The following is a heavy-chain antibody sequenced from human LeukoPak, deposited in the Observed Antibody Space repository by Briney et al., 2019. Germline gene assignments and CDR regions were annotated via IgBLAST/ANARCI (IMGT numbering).Heavy chain of an antibody. V-gene: IGHV1-69*06. Sequence: GVSVEVSCKASGGTFSSYAISWVRQAPGQGLGWMGGIIPIFGTANYAQKFQGRVTITADKSTSTAYMELSSLRSDDTAVYYCARASGYDPYYYYYMDVWGKGTTVTVSS. CDR1: GGTFSSYA. CDR3: ARASGYDPYYYYYMDV. CDR2: IIPIFGTA. J-gene: IGHJ6*03. D-gene: IGHD3-3*01.